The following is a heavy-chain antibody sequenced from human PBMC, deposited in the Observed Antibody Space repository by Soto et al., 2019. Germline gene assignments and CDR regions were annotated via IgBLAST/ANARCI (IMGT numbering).Heavy chain of an antibody. D-gene: IGHD1-26*01. J-gene: IGHJ4*02. CDR3: TRGRGSWEVPDY. CDR2: ITGTGGTT. CDR1: GFTFISYP. V-gene: IGHV3-23*01. Sequence: GGALRLSCAASGFTFISYPMTWVRQAPGKGLEWVSSITGTGGTTSYADSVKGRFTISRDNSKNTLYLQLDNLRVEDTAVYYCTRGRGSWEVPDYWGQGTLVTVSS.